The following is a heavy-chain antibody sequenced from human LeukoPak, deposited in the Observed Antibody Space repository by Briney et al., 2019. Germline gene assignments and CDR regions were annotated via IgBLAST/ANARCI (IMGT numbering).Heavy chain of an antibody. CDR1: GFTFSDSA. CDR3: GRDNQLSY. J-gene: IGHJ4*02. CDR2: ISATGVST. Sequence: GGTLRLSCAASGFTFSDSAMTWVRQAPGKGLEWVSLISATGVSTYYADSVKGRFTISRDNSNTTLYLQMGSLRAGDTAVYFCGRDNQLSYWGQGTLVTVSS. V-gene: IGHV3-23*01. D-gene: IGHD1-1*01.